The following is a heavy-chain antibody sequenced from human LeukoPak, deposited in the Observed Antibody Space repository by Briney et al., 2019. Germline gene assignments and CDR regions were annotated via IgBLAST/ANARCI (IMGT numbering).Heavy chain of an antibody. D-gene: IGHD6-6*01. CDR1: GGSISSSSYY. V-gene: IGHV4-39*07. CDR3: ARDQLVAARPSSVKKKFDY. Sequence: SETLSLTCTVSGGSISSSSYYWGWIRQPPGKGLEWIGSIYYSGSTYYNPSLKSRVTISVDTSKNQFSLKLSSVTAADTAVYYCARDQLVAARPSSVKKKFDYWGQGTLVTVSS. CDR2: IYYSGST. J-gene: IGHJ4*02.